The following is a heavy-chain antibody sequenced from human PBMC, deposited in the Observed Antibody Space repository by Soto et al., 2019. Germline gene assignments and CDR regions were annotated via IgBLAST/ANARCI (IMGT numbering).Heavy chain of an antibody. CDR2: INPNSGGT. CDR1: GYTFTGYY. D-gene: IGHD6-19*01. Sequence: ASVKVSCKASGYTFTGYYMHWVRQAPGQGLEWMGWINPNSGGTNYAQKFQGRVTMTRDTSISTAYMELSRLRSDDTAVYYCARRLSGWSEEDYWGQGTLVTVSS. V-gene: IGHV1-2*02. J-gene: IGHJ4*02. CDR3: ARRLSGWSEEDY.